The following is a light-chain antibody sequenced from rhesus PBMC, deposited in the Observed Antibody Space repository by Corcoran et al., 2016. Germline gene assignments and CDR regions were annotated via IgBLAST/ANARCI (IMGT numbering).Light chain of an antibody. Sequence: EIVMTQSPATLSVSPGQRVTLSCRASQSGNNNIAWYRQKPGQAPSLFMYGTSTRATGIPDRFSGSGSWTDFTLTLSSLEPEDFAIYNCPQSSTWPLTFGGGTKVEIK. CDR2: GTS. V-gene: IGKV3-42*03. CDR3: PQSSTWPLT. J-gene: IGKJ4*01. CDR1: QSGNNN.